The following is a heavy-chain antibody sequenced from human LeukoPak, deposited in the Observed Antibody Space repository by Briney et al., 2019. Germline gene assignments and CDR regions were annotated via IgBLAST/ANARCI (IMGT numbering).Heavy chain of an antibody. CDR2: ISGSGGST. CDR1: GFIFGGYA. CDR3: AKGWYCGGDCYSGYFQH. D-gene: IGHD2-21*01. J-gene: IGHJ1*01. Sequence: PGGSLRLSCAASGFIFGGYAMNWVRQAPGKGLEWVSAISGSGGSTYYADSVKGRFTISRDNSKNTLYLQMNSLRAEDTAVYYCAKGWYCGGDCYSGYFQHWGQGTLVTVSS. V-gene: IGHV3-23*01.